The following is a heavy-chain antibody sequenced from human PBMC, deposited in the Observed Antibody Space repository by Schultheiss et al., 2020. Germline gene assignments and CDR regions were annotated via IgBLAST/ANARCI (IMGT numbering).Heavy chain of an antibody. CDR3: AGGIAAPNFDY. CDR2: ISSSGSTI. CDR1: GFTFSDYY. Sequence: GGSLRLSCAASGFTFSDYYMSWIRQAPGKGLEWVSYISSSGSTIYYADSVKGRFTISRDNAKNTLYLQMNSLRAEDTAVYYCAGGIAAPNFDYWGQGTLVTVSS. J-gene: IGHJ4*02. V-gene: IGHV3-11*04. D-gene: IGHD6-13*01.